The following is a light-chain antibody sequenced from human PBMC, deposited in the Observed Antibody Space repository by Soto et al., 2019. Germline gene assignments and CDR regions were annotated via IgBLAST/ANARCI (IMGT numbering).Light chain of an antibody. CDR2: LNSDGSH. J-gene: IGLJ2*01. V-gene: IGLV4-69*01. CDR1: SGHSNYA. CDR3: QTWGSGIVV. Sequence: QSVLTQSPSASASLGASVKLTCTLSSGHSNYAIAWHQQQSEKGPRYLMKLNSDGSHSKGDGIPDRFSGSSSGAERYLTISSRQSEDEADYYCQTWGSGIVVFGGGTKMPVL.